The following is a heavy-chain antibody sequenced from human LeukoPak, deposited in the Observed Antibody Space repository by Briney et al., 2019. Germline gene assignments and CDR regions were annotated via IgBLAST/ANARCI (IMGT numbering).Heavy chain of an antibody. CDR1: GFTFSSYA. CDR3: AVVGNAFDV. V-gene: IGHV3-23*01. J-gene: IGHJ3*01. CDR2: ISGSGGST. Sequence: GGSLRLSCAASGFTFSSYAMNWVRQAPGKGLEWVSAISGSGGSTDYADSVKGRFTISRDNSKNTLYLQMNTVRAEDTAVYYCAVVGNAFDVWGQGTMVTVSS. D-gene: IGHD1-26*01.